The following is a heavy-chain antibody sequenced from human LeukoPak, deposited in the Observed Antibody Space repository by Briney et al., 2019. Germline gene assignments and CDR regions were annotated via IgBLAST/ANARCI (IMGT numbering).Heavy chain of an antibody. D-gene: IGHD5-24*01. J-gene: IGHJ3*02. CDR3: ARHVTISGPYDASDI. CDR1: GDSISSYY. CDR2: IYYSGGT. Sequence: SETLSLTCTVSGDSISSYYWSWIRQPPGKGLKWIGYIYYSGGTDYNPSLKGRVTISVDTSKNQFSLKLRSVTAADTAVYYCARHVTISGPYDASDIWGQGTMVTVSP. V-gene: IGHV4-59*08.